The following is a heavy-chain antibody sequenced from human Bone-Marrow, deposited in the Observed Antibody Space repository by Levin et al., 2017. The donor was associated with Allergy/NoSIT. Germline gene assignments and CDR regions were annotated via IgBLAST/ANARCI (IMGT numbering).Heavy chain of an antibody. J-gene: IGHJ5*02. CDR3: ATNNWNTRNVGWFDP. V-gene: IGHV3-15*01. D-gene: IGHD1/OR15-1a*01. CDR1: GLTFDKAW. CDR2: IKSKTDGATT. Sequence: GESLKISCAASGLTFDKAWMSWVRRAPGKGLEWVGRIKSKTDGATTDYSAPVKGRFTISRDDSRHTLFLQMNSLKTEDTAVYYCATNNWNTRNVGWFDPWGQGTLVTVSS.